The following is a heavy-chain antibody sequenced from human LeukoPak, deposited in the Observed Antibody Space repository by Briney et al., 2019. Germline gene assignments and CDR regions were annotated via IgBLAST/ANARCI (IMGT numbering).Heavy chain of an antibody. D-gene: IGHD6-19*01. CDR1: GFTFSSYE. CDR2: ISSSGSTI. CDR3: ARGQDSSGWYGDYFDY. Sequence: PGGSLRLSCAASGFTFSSYEMNWVRQAPGKGLEWVSYISSSGSTIYYADSVRGRFTISRDNAKNSLYLQMNSLRAEDTAVYYCARGQDSSGWYGDYFDYWGQGTLVTVSS. J-gene: IGHJ4*02. V-gene: IGHV3-48*03.